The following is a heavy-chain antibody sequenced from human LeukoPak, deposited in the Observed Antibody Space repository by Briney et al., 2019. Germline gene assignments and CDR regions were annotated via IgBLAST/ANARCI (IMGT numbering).Heavy chain of an antibody. V-gene: IGHV4-34*01. D-gene: IGHD3-10*01. J-gene: IGHJ5*02. CDR2: INHSGST. CDR3: ARAARITMVRGVMSSWFDP. Sequence: PSETLSLTCAVYGGSFSGYYWSWIRQPPGKGLEWIGEINHSGSTNYNPSLKSRVTISVDTSKNQFSLKLSSVTAADTAVYYCARAARITMVRGVMSSWFDPWGQGTLVTVSS. CDR1: GGSFSGYY.